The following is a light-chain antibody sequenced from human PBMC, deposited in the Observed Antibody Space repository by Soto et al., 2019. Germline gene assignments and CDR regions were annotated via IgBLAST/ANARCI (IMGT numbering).Light chain of an antibody. Sequence: DIQLTQSPSFLSASVGDRVTITCRASQDISDYLAWYQQRPGKDPKLLIYAASTLQSGVPSRFSGSGSGTEFTLTISSLQPEDFATYSCQQLNSYPLTFGGGTKVEIK. CDR2: AAS. CDR1: QDISDY. V-gene: IGKV1-9*01. CDR3: QQLNSYPLT. J-gene: IGKJ4*01.